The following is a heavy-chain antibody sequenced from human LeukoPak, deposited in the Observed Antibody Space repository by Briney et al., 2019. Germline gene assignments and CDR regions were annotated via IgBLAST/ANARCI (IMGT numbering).Heavy chain of an antibody. V-gene: IGHV3-30*18. D-gene: IGHD5-18*01. CDR1: GFAFRTYG. CDR2: ITYDGSEK. CDR3: GKATAGYSSGQKPAWPVDY. J-gene: IGHJ4*02. Sequence: PGGSLRLSCAASGFAFRTYGMHWVRQAPGKGLEWVAVITYDGSEKHNADSVKGRFTISRDNFQNTVYLQINSLRVEDTAVYYCGKATAGYSSGQKPAWPVDYWGPGTLVTVSS.